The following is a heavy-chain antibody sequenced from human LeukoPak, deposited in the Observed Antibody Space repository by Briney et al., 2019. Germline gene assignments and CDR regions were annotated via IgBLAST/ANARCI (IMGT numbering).Heavy chain of an antibody. Sequence: SVKVSCKASGGSFNSHAIAWVRQAPGQGLEWLGRIIPVIGTGNYAQKFQGRVTITRDTSASTAYMELSSLRSEDTAVYYCARGGRVRDIVVVVAATHLDYWGQGTLVTVSS. J-gene: IGHJ4*02. CDR3: ARGGRVRDIVVVVAATHLDY. CDR1: GGSFNSHA. D-gene: IGHD2-15*01. CDR2: IIPVIGTG. V-gene: IGHV1-69*04.